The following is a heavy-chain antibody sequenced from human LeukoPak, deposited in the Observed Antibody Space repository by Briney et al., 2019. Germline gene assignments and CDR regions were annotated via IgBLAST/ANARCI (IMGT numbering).Heavy chain of an antibody. D-gene: IGHD1-1*01. CDR3: ATWRTAKTGFDY. CDR1: GGSISNNNYY. V-gene: IGHV4-39*01. Sequence: PSETLSLTCTVSGGSISNNNYYWAWIRQPPGKGLECIGSSYYSGSPYYNPSLKSRVTISVDTSKNQFSLRLRSVTAADTAVYYCATWRTAKTGFDYWGQGTLVTVSS. J-gene: IGHJ4*02. CDR2: SYYSGSP.